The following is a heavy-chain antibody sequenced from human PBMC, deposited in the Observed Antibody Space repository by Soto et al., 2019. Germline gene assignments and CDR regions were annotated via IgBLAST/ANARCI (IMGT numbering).Heavy chain of an antibody. V-gene: IGHV3-11*06. CDR2: ISSSSSST. CDR3: ATIYYDSNGPYFDY. D-gene: IGHD3-22*01. Sequence: GSLRLSCAASGFTFSDYYMSWIRQAPTKGLEWVSYISSSSSSTNYADSVKGRFTISRDNAKNSLYLQMNILRAEDTAVYYCATIYYDSNGPYFDYWGQGTLVTVSS. J-gene: IGHJ4*02. CDR1: GFTFSDYY.